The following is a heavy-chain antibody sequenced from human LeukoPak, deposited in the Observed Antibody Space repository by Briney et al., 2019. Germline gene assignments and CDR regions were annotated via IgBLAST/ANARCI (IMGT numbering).Heavy chain of an antibody. V-gene: IGHV4-38-2*02. CDR2: IYHSGNT. J-gene: IGHJ3*02. CDR3: AREGPGAFDI. Sequence: PSETLSLTCTVSGYSINTGSFWGWIRQPPEKGLEWIGSIYHSGNTYYNPSLKSRVTISVDTSKNQFSLKLSSVTAADTAVYYCAREGPGAFDIWGQGTMVTVSS. CDR1: GYSINTGSF.